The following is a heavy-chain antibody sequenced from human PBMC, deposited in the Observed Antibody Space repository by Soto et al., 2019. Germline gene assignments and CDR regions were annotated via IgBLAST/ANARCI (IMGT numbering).Heavy chain of an antibody. D-gene: IGHD5-18*01. V-gene: IGHV3-11*01. CDR3: ERGWQPWFAY. CDR1: GFTFSGYY. J-gene: IGHJ4*02. Sequence: QVQLVESGGGLVKPGGSLRLSCAASGFTFSGYYMSWVRQAPGKGLEWVAYITSSGSTIYYADSVKGRFTISRDNSKNSLYLQRNSLRAEDTAVYYFERGWQPWFAYWGQGTLVTVSS. CDR2: ITSSGSTI.